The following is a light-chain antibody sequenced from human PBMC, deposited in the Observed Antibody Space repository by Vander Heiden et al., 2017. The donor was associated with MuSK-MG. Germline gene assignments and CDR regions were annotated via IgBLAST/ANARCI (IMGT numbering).Light chain of an antibody. CDR3: HQYYNTPWT. J-gene: IGKJ1*01. V-gene: IGKV4-1*01. CDR1: QSVLYSPNNKNY. CDR2: WAS. Sequence: DIVMTQSPDSLAVSLGERATINCRSSQSVLYSPNNKNYLAWFQQKPGQPPKLLIYWASTRESGVPDRFSGSGSVTDFTLTINSLQAEDVAVYFCHQYYNTPWTFGQGTKVEIK.